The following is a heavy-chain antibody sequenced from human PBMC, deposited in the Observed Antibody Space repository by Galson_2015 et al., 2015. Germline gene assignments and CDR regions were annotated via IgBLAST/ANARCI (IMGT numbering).Heavy chain of an antibody. J-gene: IGHJ4*02. CDR1: GFTFNSYG. D-gene: IGHD3-16*01. CDR2: IGYDGSNE. CDR3: ARDRAPTARGSCGFEY. Sequence: SLRLSCAASGFTFNSYGMHWVRQAPGKGLEWVAIIGYDGSNEYYADSVKGRFTISRDNPKNTLYLQLNSLRAEDTAVYSCARDRAPTARGSCGFEYWCQGTLVAVSS. V-gene: IGHV3-33*01.